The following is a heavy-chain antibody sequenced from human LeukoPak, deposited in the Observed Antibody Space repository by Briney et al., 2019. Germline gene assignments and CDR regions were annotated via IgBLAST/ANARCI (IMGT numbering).Heavy chain of an antibody. CDR2: ISWNSGSI. Sequence: GRSLRLSCAASGFTFDDYAMHWVRQAPGKGLEWVSGISWNSGSIGYADSVKGRFTISRDNAKNSLYLQMSSLRAEDTALYYCAKAVVGATYDAFDIWGQGTMVTVSS. J-gene: IGHJ3*02. CDR1: GFTFDDYA. CDR3: AKAVVGATYDAFDI. V-gene: IGHV3-9*01. D-gene: IGHD1-26*01.